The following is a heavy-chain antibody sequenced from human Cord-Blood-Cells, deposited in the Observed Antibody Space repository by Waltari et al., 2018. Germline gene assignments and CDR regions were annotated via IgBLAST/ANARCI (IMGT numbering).Heavy chain of an antibody. Sequence: QVQLVESGGGVVQPGRSLRLSCAASGFTFSSYAIHWVRQASGKGLEWLAVISYDGSNKYYADSVKGRFTISRDNSKNTLYLQMNSLRAEDTAVYYCARDPSIAAAGTGMYYFDYWGQGTLVTVSS. CDR3: ARDPSIAAAGTGMYYFDY. CDR1: GFTFSSYA. D-gene: IGHD6-13*01. V-gene: IGHV3-30-3*01. CDR2: ISYDGSNK. J-gene: IGHJ4*02.